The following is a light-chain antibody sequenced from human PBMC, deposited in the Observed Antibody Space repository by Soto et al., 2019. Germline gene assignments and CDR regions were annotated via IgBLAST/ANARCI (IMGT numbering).Light chain of an antibody. J-gene: IGLJ1*01. CDR2: EVT. CDR1: SSDVGGYNY. Sequence: SALTQPASVSGSPGQSITISCTGTSSDVGGYNYVSWYQHHPGKAPKLMIYEVTTRPSGVSNRFSGSKSGNTASLTISGLQAEDEADYYCSSYTSSSTPYVFGTGTKVTVL. CDR3: SSYTSSSTPYV. V-gene: IGLV2-14*01.